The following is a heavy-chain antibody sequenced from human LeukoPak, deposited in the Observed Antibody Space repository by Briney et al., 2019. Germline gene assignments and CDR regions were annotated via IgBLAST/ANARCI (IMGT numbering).Heavy chain of an antibody. Sequence: PGGSLRLSCAASGFTFSSYEMNWVRQAPGKGLEWVSYISSSGSTIYYAESVKGRFTISRDNAKNSLYLQMNSLRAEDTAVYYCARDGAYSSSWVWFDPWGQGTLVTVSS. CDR3: ARDGAYSSSWVWFDP. J-gene: IGHJ5*02. CDR2: ISSSGSTI. D-gene: IGHD6-13*01. V-gene: IGHV3-48*03. CDR1: GFTFSSYE.